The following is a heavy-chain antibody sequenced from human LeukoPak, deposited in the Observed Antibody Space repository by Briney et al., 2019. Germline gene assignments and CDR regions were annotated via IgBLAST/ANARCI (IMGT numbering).Heavy chain of an antibody. D-gene: IGHD3-3*01. CDR2: INQDGGEK. V-gene: IGHV3-7*03. J-gene: IGHJ5*02. Sequence: GGSLRLSCAASGFTFSSYSMSWVRQAPGKGLEWVANINQDGGEKYYVDSVKGRFTISRDNAKKSLYLQMNSLRAEDTAMYYCASLITTTIFGVVSRFDPWGQGTLVTVSS. CDR1: GFTFSSYS. CDR3: ASLITTTIFGVVSRFDP.